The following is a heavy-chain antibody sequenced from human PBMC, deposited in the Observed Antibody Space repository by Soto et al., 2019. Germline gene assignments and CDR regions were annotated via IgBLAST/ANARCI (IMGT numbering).Heavy chain of an antibody. CDR1: GYTFTTNT. J-gene: IGHJ4*02. V-gene: IGHV1-3*01. CDR2: INAGNDNT. Sequence: GASVKVSCKASGYTFTTNTIHWVRQAPGQTLEWMGWINAGNDNTKSSQKFQARVTLTKDTSATTVYMELSSLRSEDTAVYYCARDRAGTSSGGFDHWGQRTLVTVSA. D-gene: IGHD6-6*01. CDR3: ARDRAGTSSGGFDH.